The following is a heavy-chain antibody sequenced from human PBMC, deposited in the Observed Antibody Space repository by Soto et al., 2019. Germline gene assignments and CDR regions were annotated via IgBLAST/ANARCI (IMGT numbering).Heavy chain of an antibody. Sequence: SETLSLTCTVSGGSVSSGSYYWSWIRQPPGKGLEWIGYIYYSGSTNYNPSLKSRVTISVDTSKNQFSLKLSSVTAADTAVYYCARDGYGGTPRYYYGMDVWGQGTTVTVSS. D-gene: IGHD4-17*01. V-gene: IGHV4-61*01. CDR1: GGSVSSGSYY. CDR2: IYYSGST. CDR3: ARDGYGGTPRYYYGMDV. J-gene: IGHJ6*02.